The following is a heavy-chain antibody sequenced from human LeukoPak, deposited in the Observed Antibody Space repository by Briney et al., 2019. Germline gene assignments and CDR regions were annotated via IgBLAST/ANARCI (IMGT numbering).Heavy chain of an antibody. V-gene: IGHV1-46*01. CDR1: GYTFTSYY. Sequence: ASVKVSCKASGYTFTSYYMHWVRQAPGQGLEWMGIINPSGGSTSYAQKFQGRVTMTRETSTSTVYMELSSLRSEDTAVYYCARDHYDYVWGSYRYTLDYWGQGTLVTVSS. D-gene: IGHD3-16*02. J-gene: IGHJ4*02. CDR3: ARDHYDYVWGSYRYTLDY. CDR2: INPSGGST.